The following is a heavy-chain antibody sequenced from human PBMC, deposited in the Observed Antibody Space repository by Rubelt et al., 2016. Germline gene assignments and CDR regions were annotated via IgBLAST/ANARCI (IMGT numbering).Heavy chain of an antibody. CDR1: GFSLSTSGVG. D-gene: IGHD3-3*01. J-gene: IGHJ5*02. CDR3: AHAPFNYYDFWSNWFDP. V-gene: IGHV2-5*02. Sequence: QITLKESGPTLVKPTQTLTLTCTFSGFSLSTSGVGVGWLRQPPGKALEWLALIYWDDDKRYSPSLKSRLTITKDTSKNQVVLTMTNMDPVDTATYYCAHAPFNYYDFWSNWFDPWGQGTLVTVSS. CDR2: IYWDDDK.